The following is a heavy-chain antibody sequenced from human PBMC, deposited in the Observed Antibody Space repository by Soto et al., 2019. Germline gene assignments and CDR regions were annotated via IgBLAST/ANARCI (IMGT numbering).Heavy chain of an antibody. CDR1: GFSFSSYG. J-gene: IGHJ5*02. V-gene: IGHV3-30*18. CDR2: ISYDGSNK. Sequence: GGSLRLSCAASGFSFSSYGMHWVRQAPGKGLEWVAVISYDGSNKYYADSAKGRFTISRDNSKNTLYLQMNSLRAEDTAVYYCAKDGDSSGYYLNWFDPWGQGTLLTVSS. CDR3: AKDGDSSGYYLNWFDP. D-gene: IGHD3-22*01.